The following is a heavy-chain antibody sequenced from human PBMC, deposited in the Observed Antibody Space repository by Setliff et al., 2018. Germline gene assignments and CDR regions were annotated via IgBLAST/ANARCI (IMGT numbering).Heavy chain of an antibody. CDR2: IFDSGNT. D-gene: IGHD3-10*01. CDR1: GGSISSHY. CDR3: ARGGGYGSGGSFHNAPFDY. Sequence: SETLSLTCTVSGGSISSHYWSWIRQPPGKGLEWIGNIFDSGNTNYNSSLKSRVTISVDTSKNQFSLKLSSVTAADTALYYCARGGGYGSGGSFHNAPFDYWGQGMLVTVSS. V-gene: IGHV4-59*11. J-gene: IGHJ4*02.